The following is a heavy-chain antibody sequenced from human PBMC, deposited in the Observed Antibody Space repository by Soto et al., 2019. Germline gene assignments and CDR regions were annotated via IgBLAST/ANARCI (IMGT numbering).Heavy chain of an antibody. CDR3: ARVRNGDWYVDS. J-gene: IGHJ4*02. CDR1: GFTFSSYW. CDR2: VNIDGSTI. D-gene: IGHD4-17*01. V-gene: IGHV3-74*01. Sequence: EVQLVESGGGLVQPGGSLRLSCAASGFTFSSYWMHWVRQAPGKGLVWVSRVNIDGSTISYADSVRGRFTISRDNAKNTLYLQMNSLRAEDTAVYYCARVRNGDWYVDSWGQGTLVTVSS.